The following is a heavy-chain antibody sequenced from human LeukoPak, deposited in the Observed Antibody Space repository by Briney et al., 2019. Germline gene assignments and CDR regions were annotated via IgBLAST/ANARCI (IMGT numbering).Heavy chain of an antibody. V-gene: IGHV4-61*01. CDR1: GGSVSSGSYY. D-gene: IGHD2-15*01. CDR3: ARATTPGYCIDY. J-gene: IGHJ4*02. CDR2: IYYSGST. Sequence: SETLSLTCTVSGGSVSSGSYYWSWIRQPPGKGLEWIGYIYYSGSTNYNPSLKSRVTISVDTSKNQFSLKLSSVTAADTAVYYCARATTPGYCIDYWGQGTLVTVSS.